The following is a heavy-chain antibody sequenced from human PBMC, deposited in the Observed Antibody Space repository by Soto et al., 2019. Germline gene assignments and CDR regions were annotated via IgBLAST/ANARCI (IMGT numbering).Heavy chain of an antibody. Sequence: EVQLVESGGGLVQPGGSLRLSCAASGFTFSRYWMHWVRQGPGGGLEWVSRINGDGSSPSYADSVKGRVSISRDNAKNTLYLQMKSLKVEDTAVYYCASDRSEGYCIGPTCSHLGPIDSWGQGTLVTVAS. D-gene: IGHD2-15*01. J-gene: IGHJ4*02. CDR2: INGDGSSP. V-gene: IGHV3-74*01. CDR1: GFTFSRYW. CDR3: ASDRSEGYCIGPTCSHLGPIDS.